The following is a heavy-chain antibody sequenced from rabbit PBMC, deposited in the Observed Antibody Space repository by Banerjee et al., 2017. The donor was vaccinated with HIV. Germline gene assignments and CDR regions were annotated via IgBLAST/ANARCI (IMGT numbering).Heavy chain of an antibody. CDR3: ARRAASTYYAMDL. J-gene: IGHJ6*01. CDR2: SYTYDCSA. D-gene: IGHD4-2*01. V-gene: IGHV1S40*01. CDR1: GFSFSSGYD. Sequence: QQLVESGGGLVKPGASLTLTCKASGFSFSSGYDMCWVRQAPGKGLEWVACSYTYDCSAYYASWAKGRFTISKTSSTTGTLQMTSLTAADTATYFCARRAASTYYAMDLWGQGTLVTVS.